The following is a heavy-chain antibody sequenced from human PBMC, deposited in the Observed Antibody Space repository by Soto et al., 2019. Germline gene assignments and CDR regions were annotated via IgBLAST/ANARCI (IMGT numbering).Heavy chain of an antibody. CDR1: GYTFTGYY. CDR3: ARDYYDSSGYYPAVFAY. J-gene: IGHJ4*02. D-gene: IGHD3-22*01. CDR2: INPNSGGT. V-gene: IGHV1-2*04. Sequence: ASVKVSCKASGYTFTGYYMHWVRQAPGQGLEWMGWINPNSGGTNYAQKFQGWVTMTRDTSISTAYMELSRLRSDDTAVYYCARDYYDSSGYYPAVFAYWGQGTLVTVSS.